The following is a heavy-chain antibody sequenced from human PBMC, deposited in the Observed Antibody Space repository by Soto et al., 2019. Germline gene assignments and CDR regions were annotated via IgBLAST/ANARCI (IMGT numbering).Heavy chain of an antibody. J-gene: IGHJ6*02. D-gene: IGHD5-12*01. Sequence: SETLSLTCTVSGGSISSYYWSWIRQPAGKXLEWIGRIYTSGSTNYNPSLKSRVTMSVDTSKNQFSLKLSSVTAADTAVYYCARDHVPIVATIIYYYGMDVWGQGTTVTVSS. V-gene: IGHV4-4*07. CDR2: IYTSGST. CDR1: GGSISSYY. CDR3: ARDHVPIVATIIYYYGMDV.